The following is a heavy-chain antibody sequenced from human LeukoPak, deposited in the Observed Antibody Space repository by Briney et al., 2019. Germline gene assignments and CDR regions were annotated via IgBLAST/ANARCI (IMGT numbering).Heavy chain of an antibody. J-gene: IGHJ4*02. CDR3: ASRYSSGWYYFDY. V-gene: IGHV3-21*01. CDR1: GFTFSSYS. CDR2: ISSSSSYI. Sequence: GGSLRLSRAASGFTFSSYSMNWVRQAPGKGLEWVSSISSSSSYIYYADSVKGRFTISRDNAKNSLYLQMNSLRAEDTAVYYCASRYSSGWYYFDYWGQGTLVTVSS. D-gene: IGHD6-19*01.